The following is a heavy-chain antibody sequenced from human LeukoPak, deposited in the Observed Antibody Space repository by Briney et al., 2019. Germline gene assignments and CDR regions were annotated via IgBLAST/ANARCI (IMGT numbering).Heavy chain of an antibody. V-gene: IGHV4-31*03. J-gene: IGHJ4*02. CDR3: ASSSSSRVDY. CDR2: IYYSGST. Sequence: SQTLSLTCTVSGGSISSGGYYWNWIRQHPGKGLEWIGYIYYSGSTYYNPSLKSRVTISVDTSKNQFSLKLSSVTAADTAVYYCASSSSSRVDYWGQGTLVTVSS. CDR1: GGSISSGGYY. D-gene: IGHD6-13*01.